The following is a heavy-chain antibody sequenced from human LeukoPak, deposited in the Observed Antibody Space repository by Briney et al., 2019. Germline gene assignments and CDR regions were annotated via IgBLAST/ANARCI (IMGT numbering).Heavy chain of an antibody. V-gene: IGHV3-21*01. CDR3: ARYLRIAVAGNDY. CDR2: ISGTSGSI. J-gene: IGHJ4*02. Sequence: PGGSLRLSCAASGFTLNTYTMSSFPQAPGKGLEWVSSISGTSGSIYYADSVKGRFTISRDNPKNSLYLPMNSLRADDTAVYYCARYLRIAVAGNDYWGQGTLVTVSS. D-gene: IGHD6-19*01. CDR1: GFTLNTYT.